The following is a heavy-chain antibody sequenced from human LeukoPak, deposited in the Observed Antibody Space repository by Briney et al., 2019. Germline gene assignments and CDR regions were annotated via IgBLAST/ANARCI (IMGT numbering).Heavy chain of an antibody. D-gene: IGHD2-2*01. J-gene: IGHJ4*02. CDR2: INPNSGGT. CDR3: ARGSSRYCSSTSCYWIDY. CDR1: VYTFTVYY. Sequence: ASVTVSFKASVYTFTVYYMHWVRQAPGQGLEWMGWINPNSGGTNYAQKFQGRVTMTRDTSISTAYMELSRLRSDDTAVYYCARGSSRYCSSTSCYWIDYWGQGTLVTVSS. V-gene: IGHV1-2*02.